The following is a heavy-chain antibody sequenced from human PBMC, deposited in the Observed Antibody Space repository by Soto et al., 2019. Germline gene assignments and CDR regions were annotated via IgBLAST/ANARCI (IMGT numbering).Heavy chain of an antibody. J-gene: IGHJ4*02. V-gene: IGHV4-30-2*01. CDR1: GGSISRGGYS. D-gene: IGHD3-22*01. Sequence: QLQLQESGSGLVKPSQTLSLTCGVSGGSISRGGYSWNWIRQPPGKGLEWIGYIYYGGNTNSNPSLESRVTMSVDKSKNQFSLRLSSVTAADTAVYYCARDRRSYYSDSSGLDYWGQGIPVTVSS. CDR2: IYYGGNT. CDR3: ARDRRSYYSDSSGLDY.